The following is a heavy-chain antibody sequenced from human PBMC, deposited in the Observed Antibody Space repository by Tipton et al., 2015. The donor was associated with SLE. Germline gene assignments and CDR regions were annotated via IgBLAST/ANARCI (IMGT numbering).Heavy chain of an antibody. CDR3: ARRVVLWFGEPPAGAFDI. D-gene: IGHD3-10*01. V-gene: IGHV4-59*01. Sequence: TLSLTCTVSGGSISTYYWSWIRQPPGKGLEWIGYIYYSGSTNYYPSLKSRVTISVDTSKNQFSLKLSSVTAADTAVYYCARRVVLWFGEPPAGAFDIWGQGTMVTVSS. CDR2: IYYSGST. CDR1: GGSISTYY. J-gene: IGHJ3*02.